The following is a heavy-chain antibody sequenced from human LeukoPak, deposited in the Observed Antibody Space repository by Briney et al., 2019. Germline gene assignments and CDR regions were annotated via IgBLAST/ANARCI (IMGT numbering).Heavy chain of an antibody. J-gene: IGHJ4*02. V-gene: IGHV1-3*03. CDR2: INTGNGNT. CDR1: GYTFTSYT. CDR3: AREKGRRGIAAGFGY. Sequence: RASVKVSCKASGYTFTSYTMHWVRQAPGQRLEWMGWINTGNGNTKYSQEFQGRVTITRDTSASTAYMELSSLRSEDMAVYYCAREKGRRGIAAGFGYWGQGTLVTVSS. D-gene: IGHD6-13*01.